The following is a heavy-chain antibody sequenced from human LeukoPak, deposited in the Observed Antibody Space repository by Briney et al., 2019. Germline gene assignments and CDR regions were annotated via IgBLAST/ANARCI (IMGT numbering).Heavy chain of an antibody. Sequence: GASVKVSCKASGGTFSSYAISWVRQAPGQGLEWMGGIIPIFGTANYAQKFQGRVTTTADESTSTAYMELSSLRPEDTAVYYCALWDYDYVWGSYRSDWGQGTLVTVSS. CDR2: IIPIFGTA. J-gene: IGHJ4*02. D-gene: IGHD3-16*02. CDR3: ALWDYDYVWGSYRSD. CDR1: GGTFSSYA. V-gene: IGHV1-69*13.